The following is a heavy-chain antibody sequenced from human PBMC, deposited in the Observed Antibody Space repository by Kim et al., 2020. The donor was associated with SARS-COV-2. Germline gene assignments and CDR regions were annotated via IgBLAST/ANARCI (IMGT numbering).Heavy chain of an antibody. V-gene: IGHV1-3*01. Sequence: TKYSQKFPGRVTITRDTSASTAYMELSSLRSEDTAVYYCARGGVGATTGYWGQGTLVTVSS. J-gene: IGHJ4*02. CDR2: T. D-gene: IGHD1-26*01. CDR3: ARGGVGATTGY.